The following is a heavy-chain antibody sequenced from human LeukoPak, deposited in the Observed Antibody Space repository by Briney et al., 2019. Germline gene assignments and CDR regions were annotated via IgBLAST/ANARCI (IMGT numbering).Heavy chain of an antibody. CDR2: INHSGST. CDR3: ARERVYYALDY. J-gene: IGHJ4*02. CDR1: GGSFSGYY. V-gene: IGHV4-34*01. D-gene: IGHD3-10*01. Sequence: PSETLSLTCAVYGGSFSGYYWSWIRQPPGKGLEWIGEINHSGSTNYNPSLKSRVTISVDTSKNQFSLKLSSVTAADTAVYYCARERVYYALDYWGQGALVTVSS.